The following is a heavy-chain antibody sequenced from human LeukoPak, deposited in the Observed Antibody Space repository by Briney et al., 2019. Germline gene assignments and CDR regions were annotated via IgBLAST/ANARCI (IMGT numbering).Heavy chain of an antibody. V-gene: IGHV4-34*01. CDR1: GGSFSGYY. J-gene: IGHJ3*02. CDR3: ARVGVLDAFDI. Sequence: SETLSLTCAVYGGSFSGYYWSWIRQPPGKGLEWIGEINHSGSTNYNPSLKSRVTIPVDTSKNQFSLKLSSVTAADTAVYYCARVGVLDAFDIWGQGTMVTVSS. CDR2: INHSGST. D-gene: IGHD3-16*01.